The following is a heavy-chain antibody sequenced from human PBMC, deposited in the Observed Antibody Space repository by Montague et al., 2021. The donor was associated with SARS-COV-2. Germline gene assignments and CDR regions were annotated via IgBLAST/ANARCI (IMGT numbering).Heavy chain of an antibody. V-gene: IGHV4-4*07. CDR3: ARESGYSSGLRDYYGMDV. CDR1: GGSIRNYY. CDR2: LYTSGST. D-gene: IGHD5-18*01. J-gene: IGHJ6*02. Sequence: SETLFLTCTVSGGSIRNYYWTWIRQPAGKGLEWIGRLYTSGSTTYNPSLKSRVTMSVDTSKNQFSLNVTSVTAADTAIYYCARESGYSSGLRDYYGMDVWGQGTTVTVS.